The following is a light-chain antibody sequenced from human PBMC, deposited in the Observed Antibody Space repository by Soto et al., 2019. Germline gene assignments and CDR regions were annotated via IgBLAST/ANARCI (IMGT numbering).Light chain of an antibody. V-gene: IGKV1-39*01. J-gene: IGKJ5*01. Sequence: DLQMTQSPSSLSASVGDRVTIICRASQSISNYLNWYQQKPGKAPKLLVYAASSFQSGVPSRFSGSGSGTDFTLTISSLQPEDFATYYCQQSYTTPITFGQGTRLEIK. CDR3: QQSYTTPIT. CDR2: AAS. CDR1: QSISNY.